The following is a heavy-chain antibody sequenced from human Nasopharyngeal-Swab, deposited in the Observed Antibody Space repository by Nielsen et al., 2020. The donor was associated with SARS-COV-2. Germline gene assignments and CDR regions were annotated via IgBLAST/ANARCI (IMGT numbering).Heavy chain of an antibody. CDR3: AREGIPYYYGSGSYYSDY. CDR1: GYTFTSYG. Sequence: ASVKVSCKASGYTFTSYGISWVRQAPGQGLEWMGWISAYNGNTNYAQKLQGRVTMTTDTSTSTAYMELRSLRSDDTAVYYCAREGIPYYYGSGSYYSDYWGQGTLVTVSS. D-gene: IGHD3-10*01. V-gene: IGHV1-18*01. CDR2: ISAYNGNT. J-gene: IGHJ4*02.